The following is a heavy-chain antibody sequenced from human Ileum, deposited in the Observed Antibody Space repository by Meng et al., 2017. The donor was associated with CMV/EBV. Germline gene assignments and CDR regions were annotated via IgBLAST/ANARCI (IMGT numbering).Heavy chain of an antibody. J-gene: IGHJ5*02. V-gene: IGHV1-8*01. CDR2: MNPNSGNT. CDR3: TRGRGSTHKGNWFDP. D-gene: IGHD3-10*01. Sequence: ASVKVSCKASGYTFTSYDINWVRQATGQGLEWMGWMNPNSGNTAYAPKFQGRLTMTRNTSINTAYMDLSSLRSEGTAIYYCTRGRGSTHKGNWFDPWGQGTLVTVSS. CDR1: GYTFTSYD.